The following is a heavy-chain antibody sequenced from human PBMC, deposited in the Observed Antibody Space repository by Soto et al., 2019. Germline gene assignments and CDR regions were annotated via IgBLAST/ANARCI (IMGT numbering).Heavy chain of an antibody. D-gene: IGHD6-6*01. V-gene: IGHV6-1*01. CDR2: TYYSSKLFI. J-gene: IGHJ4*02. Sequence: SQTLSLTCAISGDSVSSNSAAWNWIRQSPSRSLEWLGRTYYSSKLFIVYAVSVKSRITINPDISKNQFSLQLNSVTPEDTVVYYCARDREYSSSVGFDYWGQGTLVTVSS. CDR3: ARDREYSSSVGFDY. CDR1: GDSVSSNSAA.